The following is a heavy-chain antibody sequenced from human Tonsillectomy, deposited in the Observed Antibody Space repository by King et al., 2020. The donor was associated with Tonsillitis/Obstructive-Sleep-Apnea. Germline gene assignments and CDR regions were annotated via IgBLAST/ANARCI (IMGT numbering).Heavy chain of an antibody. CDR3: ARVAVASPMLDY. Sequence: VQLVESGGGLVKPGGSLRLSCAASKFIFSDYYMSWIRQAPGKGLEWVSAIDSSSSYTNYADSVKGRFTISRDNAKKSLYLQMNSLRAEDTAVYYCARVAVASPMLDYWGQGSLFPASS. CDR1: KFIFSDYY. D-gene: IGHD6-19*01. CDR2: IDSSSSYT. J-gene: IGHJ4*02. V-gene: IGHV3-11*06.